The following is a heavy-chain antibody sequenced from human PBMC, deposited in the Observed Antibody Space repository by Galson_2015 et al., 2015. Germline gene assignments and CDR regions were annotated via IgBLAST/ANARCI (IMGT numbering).Heavy chain of an antibody. CDR1: GFSFSTYT. CDR2: ITGSGSTI. CDR3: ARGRKYIDY. V-gene: IGHV3-48*02. Sequence: SLRLSCAASGFSFSTYTMNWVRQAPGKGLEWVSYITGSGSTIYYADSVKGRFTISRDNAKNPLYLQMNSLRDEDTAVYSCARGRKYIDYWGQGTLVTVSS. D-gene: IGHD6-6*01. J-gene: IGHJ4*02.